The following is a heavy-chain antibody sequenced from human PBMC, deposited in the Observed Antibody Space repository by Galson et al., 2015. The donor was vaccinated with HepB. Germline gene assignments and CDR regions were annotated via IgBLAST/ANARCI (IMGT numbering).Heavy chain of an antibody. Sequence: SLRLSCAASGFTFSSYEMNWVRQAPGKGLEWVSYISSSGSTIYYADSVKGRFTISRDNAKNSLYLQMNSLRAEDTAVYYCARPLAAAGIGYWGQGTLVTVSS. D-gene: IGHD6-13*01. V-gene: IGHV3-48*03. CDR1: GFTFSSYE. CDR3: ARPLAAAGIGY. CDR2: ISSSGSTI. J-gene: IGHJ4*02.